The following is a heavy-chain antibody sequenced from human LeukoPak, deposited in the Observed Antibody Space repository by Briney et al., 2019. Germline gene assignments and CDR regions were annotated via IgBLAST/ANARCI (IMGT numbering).Heavy chain of an antibody. CDR1: GFTFDDYA. J-gene: IGHJ4*02. V-gene: IGHV3-9*01. D-gene: IGHD3-10*01. CDR3: AKDDGYGSGTIFDY. Sequence: GGSLRLSCAASGFTFDDYAMHRVRQAPGKGLEWVSGISWNSGSIGYADSVKGRFTISRDNAKSSLYLQMNSLRAEDTALYYCAKDDGYGSGTIFDYWGQGTLVTVSS. CDR2: ISWNSGSI.